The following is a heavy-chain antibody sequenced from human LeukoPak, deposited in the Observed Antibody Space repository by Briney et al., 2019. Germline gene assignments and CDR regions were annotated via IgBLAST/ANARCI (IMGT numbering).Heavy chain of an antibody. CDR1: GFTFNTYA. J-gene: IGHJ4*02. CDR2: TASGGPT. D-gene: IGHD3-16*01. CDR3: AKGWGIFDY. V-gene: IGHV3-23*01. Sequence: GGSLRLSCSASGFTFNTYAMSWVRQAPGRAMEWVSATASGGPTYYADSVKGRFTISRDNSKNTLYLQMNRLRAEDTGVYYCAKGWGIFDYWGQGTLVTVSS.